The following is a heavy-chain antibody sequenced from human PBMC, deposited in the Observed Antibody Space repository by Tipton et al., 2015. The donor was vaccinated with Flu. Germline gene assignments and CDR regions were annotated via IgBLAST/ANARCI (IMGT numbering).Heavy chain of an antibody. CDR3: VRGQGASP. Sequence: VQLVQSGGGLIHPGGSLRLSCAASGFTVSSNYMSWVRQAPGKGLEWVSVIYSDGNTYYVDSVKGRFTVSRDNSKNILSLQMNSLRAEDTAVYYCVRGQGASPWGQGTLVTVSS. J-gene: IGHJ5*02. CDR2: IYSDGNT. CDR1: GFTVSSNY. V-gene: IGHV3-53*01.